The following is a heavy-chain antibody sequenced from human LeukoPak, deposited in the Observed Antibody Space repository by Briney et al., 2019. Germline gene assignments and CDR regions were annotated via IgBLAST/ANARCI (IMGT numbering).Heavy chain of an antibody. D-gene: IGHD3-10*01. CDR1: GGSFSGYY. J-gene: IGHJ4*02. V-gene: IGHV4-34*01. CDR2: INHSGST. CDR3: ARASMVRGVSL. Sequence: PSETLSLTCAVYGGSFSGYYWSWIRQPPGNGLEWIGEINHSGSTNYNPSLKSRVTISVDTSKNQFSLKLSSVTAADTAVYYCARASMVRGVSLWGQGTLVTVSS.